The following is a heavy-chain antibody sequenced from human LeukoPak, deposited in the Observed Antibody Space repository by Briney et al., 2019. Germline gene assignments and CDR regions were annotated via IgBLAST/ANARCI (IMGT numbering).Heavy chain of an antibody. CDR2: IYYSGST. Sequence: SETLSLTCTVSGGSISSSSYYWGWIRHPPGQGLEWIGSIYYSGSTYYNPSLKSRVTISVDTSKNQFSLKLSSGTAADTAVYYCARGSSPGGPWFDPWGQGTLVTVSS. J-gene: IGHJ5*02. CDR1: GGSISSSSYY. CDR3: ARGSSPGGPWFDP. V-gene: IGHV4-39*07. D-gene: IGHD6-13*01.